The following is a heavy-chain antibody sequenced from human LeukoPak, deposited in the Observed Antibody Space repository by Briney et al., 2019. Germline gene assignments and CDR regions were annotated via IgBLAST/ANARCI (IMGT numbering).Heavy chain of an antibody. CDR1: GGSISSSTYY. V-gene: IGHV4-39*02. J-gene: IGHJ4*02. CDR2: ISYSGNT. Sequence: PSETLSLTCTVSGGSISSSTYYWGWLRQPPGKGLEWIGSISYSGNTFYHPSLKSRVAISGDTSKNQFSLKLSSVTAADTAVYYCARDCGGNYGSYYFDYWGQGTLVTVPS. CDR3: ARDCGGNYGSYYFDY. D-gene: IGHD1-26*01.